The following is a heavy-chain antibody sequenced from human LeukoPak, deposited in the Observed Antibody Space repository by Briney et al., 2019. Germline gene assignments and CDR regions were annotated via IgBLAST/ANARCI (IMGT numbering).Heavy chain of an antibody. J-gene: IGHJ4*02. CDR3: ARGYYYGSGSYHPY. V-gene: IGHV4-34*01. D-gene: IGHD3-10*01. CDR2: INHSGST. Sequence: PSETLSLTCAVYGGSFSGHYWSWIRQPPGKGLEWIGEINHSGSTNYNPSLKSRVTISVDTSKNQFSLKLSSVTAADTAVYYCARGYYYGSGSYHPYWGQGTLVTVSS. CDR1: GGSFSGHY.